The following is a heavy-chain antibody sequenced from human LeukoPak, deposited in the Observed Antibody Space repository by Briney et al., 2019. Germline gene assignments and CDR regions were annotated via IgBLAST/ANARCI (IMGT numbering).Heavy chain of an antibody. Sequence: ASVKVSCKASGYTFTNYGLSWVRQAPGQGLEWMGWISAYNGNTNYAQKLQDRVTMATDTSTRTAYMELSSLRSEDTAVYYCARGRRIGPYAFDIWGQGTMVTVSS. CDR3: ARGRRIGPYAFDI. CDR2: ISAYNGNT. CDR1: GYTFTNYG. D-gene: IGHD2-15*01. V-gene: IGHV1-18*01. J-gene: IGHJ3*02.